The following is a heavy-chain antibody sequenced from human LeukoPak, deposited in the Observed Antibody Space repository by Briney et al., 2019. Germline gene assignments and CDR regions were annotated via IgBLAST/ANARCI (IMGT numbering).Heavy chain of an antibody. J-gene: IGHJ4*02. D-gene: IGHD3-10*01. CDR2: IRSKAYGGTT. Sequence: GGSLRLSCTASGLTFGEYGMSWVRQAPGKGIEWVGFIRSKAYGGTTEYAASVKGRFTISRDDSKSIAYLQMNSLKAEDTAVYYCSGSFGELTFFDYWGQGTLVTVSS. V-gene: IGHV3-49*04. CDR3: SGSFGELTFFDY. CDR1: GLTFGEYG.